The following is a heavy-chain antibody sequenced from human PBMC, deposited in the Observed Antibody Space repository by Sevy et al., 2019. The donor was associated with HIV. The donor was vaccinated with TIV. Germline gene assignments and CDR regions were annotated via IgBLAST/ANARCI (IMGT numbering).Heavy chain of an antibody. J-gene: IGHJ4*02. CDR3: AILGVDCVSTNCYGMRSLSFDF. D-gene: IGHD2-2*01. CDR2: ISYDGSSK. CDR1: GFTFSSFA. V-gene: IGHV3-30-3*01. Sequence: GGSLSLSCAASGFTFSSFAMHWVRKAPGKGLEWVAVISYDGSSKYYPDSVKGRFTISRDNAKNTLYLQMNRLRPEDTAVYFCAILGVDCVSTNCYGMRSLSFDFWGQGTLVTVS.